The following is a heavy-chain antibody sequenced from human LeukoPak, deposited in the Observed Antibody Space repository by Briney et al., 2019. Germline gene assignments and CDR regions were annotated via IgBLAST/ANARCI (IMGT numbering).Heavy chain of an antibody. Sequence: GRSLRLSCAASGFTFDEYAMHWVRQAPGKGLAWVSGISWNSGSIGYADSVKGRFTIYRDNAKNSLYLQMSSLRAEDTALYYCAKDMSAMRWYGMDVWGQGTTVTVSS. D-gene: IGHD2-2*01. J-gene: IGHJ6*02. V-gene: IGHV3-9*01. CDR1: GFTFDEYA. CDR3: AKDMSAMRWYGMDV. CDR2: ISWNSGSI.